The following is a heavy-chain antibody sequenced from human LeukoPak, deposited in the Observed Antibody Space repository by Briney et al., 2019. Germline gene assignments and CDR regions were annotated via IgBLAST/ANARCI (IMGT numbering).Heavy chain of an antibody. CDR2: IYHNGGS. CDR1: GGSIHSYH. V-gene: IGHV4-59*01. Sequence: SETLSLTCSVSGGSIHSYHWTWIRQPPGKGLEWIGYIYHNGGSSYNPSLKSRVTISVDTSKNQFSLKLSSATAADTAVYYCARDPRGDTAFDIWGQGTMVTVSS. J-gene: IGHJ3*02. CDR3: ARDPRGDTAFDI. D-gene: IGHD3-16*01.